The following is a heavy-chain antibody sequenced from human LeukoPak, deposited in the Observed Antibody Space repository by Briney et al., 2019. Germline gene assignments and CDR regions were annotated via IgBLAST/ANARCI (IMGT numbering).Heavy chain of an antibody. Sequence: SQTLSLTFAISGGSVSINSAAWNWLTQSPSRGLEWLGSTYYRSKWYNDYAVSVKSRITINPDTSKNQSSLQLNSVTPEDTAVYYCARDVGATDYYYYGMDVWGQGTTVTVSS. D-gene: IGHD1-26*01. J-gene: IGHJ6*02. CDR1: GGSVSINSAA. V-gene: IGHV6-1*01. CDR3: ARDVGATDYYYYGMDV. CDR2: TYYRSKWYN.